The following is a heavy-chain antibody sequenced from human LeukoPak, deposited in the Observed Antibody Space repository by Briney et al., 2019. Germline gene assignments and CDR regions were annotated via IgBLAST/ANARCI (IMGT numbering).Heavy chain of an antibody. D-gene: IGHD3-16*01. CDR1: GFTVSSNF. Sequence: PGGSLRLSCAASGFTVSSNFMSWFRQAPGKGLEWVSVLYTGGSTHYADSVKGRFTISRDISKNTVYLQMNSLRAEDTAVYYCVRVAPPLAMITIVDYWGQGILVTVSS. CDR2: LYTGGST. CDR3: VRVAPPLAMITIVDY. J-gene: IGHJ4*02. V-gene: IGHV3-53*01.